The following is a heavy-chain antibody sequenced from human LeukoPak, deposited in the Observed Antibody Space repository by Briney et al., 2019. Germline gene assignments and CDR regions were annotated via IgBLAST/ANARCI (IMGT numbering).Heavy chain of an antibody. D-gene: IGHD3-3*02. CDR1: GFTFSSYG. V-gene: IGHV3-23*01. CDR3: ARSPSFKGWFDP. Sequence: GGSLRLSCAASGFTFSSYGMSWVRQAPGKGLEWVSAISGSGGNTYYADSVKGRFTISRGNSKNTLYLQMNSLRAEDTAVYYCARSPSFKGWFDPWGQGTLVTVSS. J-gene: IGHJ5*02. CDR2: ISGSGGNT.